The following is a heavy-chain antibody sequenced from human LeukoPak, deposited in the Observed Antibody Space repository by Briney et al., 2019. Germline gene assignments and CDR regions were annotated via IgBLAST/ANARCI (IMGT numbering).Heavy chain of an antibody. CDR2: ISGSGNNT. Sequence: GGSLRLSCAASGFTFNNYAMSWFRQTPRKGLELVSTISGSGNNTYYADSVKGRFTIARDNSKNTLNMQMNSPRAEDTAVYYCAKGSGYEHSYYYYYMDVWGKGTTVTISS. V-gene: IGHV3-23*01. J-gene: IGHJ6*03. CDR3: AKGSGYEHSYYYYYMDV. CDR1: GFTFNNYA. D-gene: IGHD5-12*01.